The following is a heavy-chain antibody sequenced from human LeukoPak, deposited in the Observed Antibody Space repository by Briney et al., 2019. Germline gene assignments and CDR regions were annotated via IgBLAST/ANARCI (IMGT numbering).Heavy chain of an antibody. V-gene: IGHV4-4*07. Sequence: PSETLSLTCTVSGGSISRYYWSWIRQPAGKGLEWIGRIYTSGSTNYNPSLKSRVTMSVDTSKNQFSLKLSSVTAADTAVYYCARDSFSSSWWRGAFDIWGQGTMVTVSS. CDR3: ARDSFSSSWWRGAFDI. CDR1: GGSISRYY. J-gene: IGHJ3*02. CDR2: IYTSGST. D-gene: IGHD6-13*01.